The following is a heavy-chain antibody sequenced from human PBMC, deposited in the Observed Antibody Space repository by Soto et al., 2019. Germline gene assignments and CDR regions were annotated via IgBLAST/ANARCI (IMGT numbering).Heavy chain of an antibody. J-gene: IGHJ4*02. Sequence: QVELVESGGGVVQPGRSLRVSCTASGFTFRSFTMHWVRQAPGKGLEWVATVSYDGSKTYCAGSVRGRFTISRDNSNNTLSLQMDSLRPEDTALYYCARDKDSTYFPPPYYFDSWGQGILVTVSS. CDR1: GFTFRSFT. CDR2: VSYDGSKT. V-gene: IGHV3-30*04. CDR3: ARDKDSTYFPPPYYFDS. D-gene: IGHD4-4*01.